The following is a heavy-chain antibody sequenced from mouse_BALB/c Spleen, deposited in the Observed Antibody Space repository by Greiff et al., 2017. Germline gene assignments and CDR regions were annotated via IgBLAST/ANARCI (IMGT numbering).Heavy chain of an antibody. J-gene: IGHJ2*01. Sequence: VQLKQSGAELVRPGTSVKVSCKASGYAFTNYLIEWVKQRPGQGLEWIGVINPGSGGTNYNEKFKGKATLTADKSSSTAYMQLSSLTSDDSAVYFCAREGAYGDPDYWGQGTTLTVSS. CDR3: AREGAYGDPDY. D-gene: IGHD2-13*01. CDR1: GYAFTNYL. CDR2: INPGSGGT. V-gene: IGHV1-54*01.